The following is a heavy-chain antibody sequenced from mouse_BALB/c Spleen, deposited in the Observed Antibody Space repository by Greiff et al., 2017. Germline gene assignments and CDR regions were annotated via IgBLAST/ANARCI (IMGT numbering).Heavy chain of an antibody. CDR1: GYAFTNYL. CDR2: INPGSGGT. J-gene: IGHJ3*01. D-gene: IGHD1-1*01. CDR3: ARRSHNYYGSSYAWFAY. V-gene: IGHV1-54*01. Sequence: QVQLKQSGAELVRPGTSVKVSCKASGYAFTNYLIEWVKQRPGQGLEWIGVINPGSGGTNYNEKFKGKATLTADKSSSTAYMQLSSLTSDDSAVYFCARRSHNYYGSSYAWFAYWGQGTLVTVSA.